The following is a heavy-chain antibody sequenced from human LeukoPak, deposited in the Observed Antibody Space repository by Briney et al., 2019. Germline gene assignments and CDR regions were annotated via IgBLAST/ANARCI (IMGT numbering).Heavy chain of an antibody. D-gene: IGHD2-15*01. CDR3: ARDGSMVAAPFDY. V-gene: IGHV4-39*07. Sequence: SETLSLTCTVSGGSISSSSYYWGWIRQPPGKGLGWIGSIYYSGSTYYNPSLKSRVTISVDTSKNQFSLKLSSVTAADTAVYYCARDGSMVAAPFDYWGQGTLVTVSS. CDR1: GGSISSSSYY. CDR2: IYYSGST. J-gene: IGHJ4*02.